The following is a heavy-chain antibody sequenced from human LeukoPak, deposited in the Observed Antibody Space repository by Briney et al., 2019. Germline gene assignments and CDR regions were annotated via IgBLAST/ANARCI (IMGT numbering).Heavy chain of an antibody. CDR3: GLVTSGNWWFDP. Sequence: ASVTVSCTPSGYTFTLYHMHWVRQAPGQGLEWMGWINPNSCATNCAQNLQRRVTMTSDTSISTAYMELSSLTSDDTAVYYCGLVTSGNWWFDPWGQGALVTVSS. V-gene: IGHV1-2*02. D-gene: IGHD2-21*02. CDR2: INPNSCAT. CDR1: GYTFTLYH. J-gene: IGHJ5*02.